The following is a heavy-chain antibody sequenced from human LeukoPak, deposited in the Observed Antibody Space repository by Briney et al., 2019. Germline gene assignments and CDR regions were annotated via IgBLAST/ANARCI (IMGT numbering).Heavy chain of an antibody. V-gene: IGHV3-53*01. CDR3: ATQGSYDAFDI. D-gene: IGHD1-26*01. Sequence: GGSLRLSCAASGFTVSGNYMRWVRQAPGKGRVWVSLIYSGGTTYYADSVKGRFTISRDNSKNTLYLQMNSLSPEDTAVYYCATQGSYDAFDIWGQGTMVTVSS. J-gene: IGHJ3*02. CDR2: IYSGGTT. CDR1: GFTVSGNY.